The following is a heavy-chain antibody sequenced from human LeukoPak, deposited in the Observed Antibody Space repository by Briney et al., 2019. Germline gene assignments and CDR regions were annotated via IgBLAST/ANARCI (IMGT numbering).Heavy chain of an antibody. D-gene: IGHD1-26*01. CDR2: IYSGGST. V-gene: IGHV3-53*01. CDR3: ASSENDAFDI. CDR1: GFTVSSNY. Sequence: AGGSLRLPCAASGFTVSSNYMSWVRQAPGKGLEWVSVIYSGGSTYYADSVKGRFTISRDNSKNTLYLQMNSLRAEDTAVYYCASSENDAFDIWGQGTMVTFSS. J-gene: IGHJ3*02.